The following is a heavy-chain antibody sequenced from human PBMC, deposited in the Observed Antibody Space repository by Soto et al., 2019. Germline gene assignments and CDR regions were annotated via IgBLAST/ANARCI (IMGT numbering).Heavy chain of an antibody. Sequence: GGSLRLSCSGSGFNFRSYAMHWVRQAPGKGLEWVAVISYDGSNKFYPDSVKGRFSISRDDSKNTLYLQMNSLRADDTAVYYCARGPTAIITWYAVGMDVWGQGTTVTVSS. J-gene: IGHJ6*02. D-gene: IGHD3-16*01. CDR2: ISYDGSNK. CDR1: GFNFRSYA. CDR3: ARGPTAIITWYAVGMDV. V-gene: IGHV3-30-3*01.